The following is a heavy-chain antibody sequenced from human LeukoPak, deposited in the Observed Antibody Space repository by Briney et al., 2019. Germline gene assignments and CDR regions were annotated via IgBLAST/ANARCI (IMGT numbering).Heavy chain of an antibody. CDR1: GYSISSGYY. CDR3: ARISTRVFDY. J-gene: IGHJ4*02. CDR2: IYHSGST. D-gene: IGHD2-2*01. Sequence: PSETLSLTCTVSGYSISSGYYWGWIRQPPGKGLEWIGSIYHSGSTYYNPSLKSRVTISVDTSKNQFSLKLSSVTAADTAVYYCARISTRVFDYWGQGTLVTVSS. V-gene: IGHV4-38-2*02.